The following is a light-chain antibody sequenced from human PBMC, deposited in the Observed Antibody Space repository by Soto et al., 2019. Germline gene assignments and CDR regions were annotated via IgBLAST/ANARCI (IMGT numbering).Light chain of an antibody. J-gene: IGKJ2*01. V-gene: IGKV3-11*01. CDR1: QSVSTY. Sequence: EIVLTQSPATLSLSPGERATLSCRASQSVSTYLAWYQQKPGQAPRLLIYDASHRATGIPPRLSGSGSGTADPRTITSLEPENVAVHYYQQRSYCSPDTVGQGTKLEIK. CDR2: DAS. CDR3: QQRSYCSPDT.